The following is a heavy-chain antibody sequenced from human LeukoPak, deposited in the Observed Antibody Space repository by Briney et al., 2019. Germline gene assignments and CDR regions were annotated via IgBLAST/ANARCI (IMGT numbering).Heavy chain of an antibody. Sequence: AASVKVSCKASGYTFTSYYMHWVRQAPGQGLEWMGIINPSGGSTSYAQKFQGRVTMTRDMSTSTAYMELSSLRSEDTAVYYCAAVPGSDSSGYYSSYGSGDYWGQGTLVTVSS. J-gene: IGHJ4*02. CDR1: GYTFTSYY. V-gene: IGHV1-46*01. D-gene: IGHD3-22*01. CDR2: INPSGGST. CDR3: AAVPGSDSSGYYSSYGSGDY.